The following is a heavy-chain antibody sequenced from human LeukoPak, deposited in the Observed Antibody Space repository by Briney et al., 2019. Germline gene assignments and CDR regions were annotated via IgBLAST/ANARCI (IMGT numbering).Heavy chain of an antibody. D-gene: IGHD6-19*01. J-gene: IGHJ4*02. Sequence: GGSLRLSCAASGFTFSSYAMSWARQAPGKGLEWVSAISGSGGSTYYADSVKGRFTISRDNSKNTLYLQMNSLRAEDTAVYYCAKDQYGSSGWYVPFDYWGQGTLVTVSS. V-gene: IGHV3-23*01. CDR3: AKDQYGSSGWYVPFDY. CDR2: ISGSGGST. CDR1: GFTFSSYA.